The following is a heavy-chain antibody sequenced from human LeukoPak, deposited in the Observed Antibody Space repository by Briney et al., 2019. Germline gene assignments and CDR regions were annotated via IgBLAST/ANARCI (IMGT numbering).Heavy chain of an antibody. J-gene: IGHJ6*02. CDR2: ISYDGSNK. CDR3: ARDFEYSYGTGYYGMDV. V-gene: IGHV3-30-3*01. CDR1: GFTFSSYA. D-gene: IGHD5-18*01. Sequence: PGGSLRLSCAASGFTFSSYAMHWVRQAPGKGLEGVAVISYDGSNKYYADSVKGRFTISRDNSKNTLYLQMNSLRAEDTAVYYCARDFEYSYGTGYYGMDVWGQGTTVTVSS.